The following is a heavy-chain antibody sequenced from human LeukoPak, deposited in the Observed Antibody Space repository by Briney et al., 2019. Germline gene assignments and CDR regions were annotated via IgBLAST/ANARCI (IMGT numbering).Heavy chain of an antibody. Sequence: ASVKVSCKASGYTFTSYGINWVRQATGQGLEWMGWMNPNSGNTGYAQKFQGRVTMTRNTSISTAYMELSSLRSEDTAVYYCARGDYDILTGHNYYYGMDVWGQGTTVTVSS. V-gene: IGHV1-8*01. CDR2: MNPNSGNT. J-gene: IGHJ6*02. CDR3: ARGDYDILTGHNYYYGMDV. CDR1: GYTFTSYG. D-gene: IGHD3-9*01.